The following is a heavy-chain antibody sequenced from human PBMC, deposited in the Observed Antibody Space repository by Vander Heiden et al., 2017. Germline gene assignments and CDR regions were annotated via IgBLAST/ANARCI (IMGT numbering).Heavy chain of an antibody. J-gene: IGHJ4*02. D-gene: IGHD6-19*01. CDR3: ARGGSGWILRQFHFDY. Sequence: EVQLVDAGGGLVQPGGSLRLSCAASGSTFSSSWISWVRQAPGKGLEWVANIKQDGSEKYYVDSVKGRFTISRDNAKNSLYLQMNSLRAEDTAVYYCARGGSGWILRQFHFDYWGQGTLVTVSS. CDR1: GSTFSSSW. V-gene: IGHV3-7*01. CDR2: IKQDGSEK.